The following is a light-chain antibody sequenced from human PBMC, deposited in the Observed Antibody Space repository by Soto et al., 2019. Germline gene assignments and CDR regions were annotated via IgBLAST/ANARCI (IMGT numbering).Light chain of an antibody. CDR1: QSISTY. CDR3: QQSYDLPVT. CDR2: RAS. J-gene: IGKJ5*01. Sequence: DIQMTQSPSSLSASVGDRVSITCRASQSISTYLNWFQQKSGEAPNLLIYRASTLHSGVPSRFSGSGSGTDFTLTISSLQPEDFASYYCQQSYDLPVTFGQGTRLEIK. V-gene: IGKV1-39*01.